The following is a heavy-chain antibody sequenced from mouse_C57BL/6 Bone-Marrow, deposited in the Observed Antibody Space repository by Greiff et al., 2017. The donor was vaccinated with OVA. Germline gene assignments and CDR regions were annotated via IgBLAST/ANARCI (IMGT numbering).Heavy chain of an antibody. J-gene: IGHJ4*01. CDR2: INPNNGGT. Sequence: EVQLQQSGPELVKPGASVKMSCKASGYTFTDYNMHWVKQSHGKSLEWIGYINPNNGGTSYNQKFKGKATLTVNKSSSTAYMEIRSLTSEDYAVYDCAWDSNYHYYAMDYWGRGTSVTVSA. CDR1: GYTFTDYN. D-gene: IGHD2-5*01. V-gene: IGHV1-22*01. CDR3: AWDSNYHYYAMDY.